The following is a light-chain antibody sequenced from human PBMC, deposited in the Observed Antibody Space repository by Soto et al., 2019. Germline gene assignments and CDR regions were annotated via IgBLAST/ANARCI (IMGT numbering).Light chain of an antibody. Sequence: DIQLTQSPAFLSASVGDKVTITCRASQGISTFLAWYQQKPGKAPNLLIYSASTLQSGVPSRFSGSGSWTELTLTISRLQPEDCASYFGQQIDSYPVTFCGGTKVEMK. V-gene: IGKV1-9*01. CDR3: QQIDSYPVT. J-gene: IGKJ4*01. CDR1: QGISTF. CDR2: SAS.